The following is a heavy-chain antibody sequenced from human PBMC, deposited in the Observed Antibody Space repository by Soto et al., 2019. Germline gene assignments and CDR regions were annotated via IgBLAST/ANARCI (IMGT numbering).Heavy chain of an antibody. CDR1: GGSFSGYY. Sequence: SETLSLTCAVYGGSFSGYYWSWIRQPPGKGLEWIGEINHSGSTNYNPSLKSRVTISVDTSKNQFSLKLSSVTAADTAVYYCARSTVAGPWYFDYWGQGTLVTVSS. CDR2: INHSGST. V-gene: IGHV4-34*01. J-gene: IGHJ4*02. D-gene: IGHD6-19*01. CDR3: ARSTVAGPWYFDY.